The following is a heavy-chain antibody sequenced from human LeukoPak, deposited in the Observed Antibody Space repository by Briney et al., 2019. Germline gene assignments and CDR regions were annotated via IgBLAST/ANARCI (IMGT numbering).Heavy chain of an antibody. CDR1: GFTFDDYG. Sequence: GGSLRLSCAASGFTFDDYGMSWVRQAPGKGLEWVSGINWNGGSTGYADSVKGRFTISRDSAKNSLYLQMNSLRAEDTALYYCARVRGYGSGSYNDAFDIWGQGTMVTVSS. D-gene: IGHD3-10*01. J-gene: IGHJ3*02. V-gene: IGHV3-20*04. CDR2: INWNGGST. CDR3: ARVRGYGSGSYNDAFDI.